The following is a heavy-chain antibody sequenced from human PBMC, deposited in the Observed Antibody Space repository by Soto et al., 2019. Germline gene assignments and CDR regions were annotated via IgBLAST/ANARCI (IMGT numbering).Heavy chain of an antibody. V-gene: IGHV5-51*01. CDR2: IYPGDSDT. Sequence: GESLKISCKGSGYSFTSYWIGWVRQMPGKGLEWMGIIYPGDSDTRYSPSFQGQVTISADKSISTAYLQWSSLKASDTAMYYCARLVTFWGVIAYNWFDPCAQRSPVPVSS. CDR3: ARLVTFWGVIAYNWFDP. J-gene: IGHJ5*02. D-gene: IGHD3-16*02. CDR1: GYSFTSYW.